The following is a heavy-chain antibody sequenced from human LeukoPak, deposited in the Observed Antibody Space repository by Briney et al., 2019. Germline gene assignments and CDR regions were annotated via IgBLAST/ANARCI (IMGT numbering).Heavy chain of an antibody. D-gene: IGHD6-13*01. CDR2: IWPNGSNK. CDR1: GFTFSSYD. Sequence: PGGSLRLSCAASGFTFSSYDMHWVRQAPGKGLEWVAVIWPNGSNKHHADSVKGRFTISRDNSKSTLFLQMSSLAAEDAAVYYCVGELLTAAGTIGAFDIWGRGTMVTVSS. V-gene: IGHV3-33*08. J-gene: IGHJ3*02. CDR3: VGELLTAAGTIGAFDI.